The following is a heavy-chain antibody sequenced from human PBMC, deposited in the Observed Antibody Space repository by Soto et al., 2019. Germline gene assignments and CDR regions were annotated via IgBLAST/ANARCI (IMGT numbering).Heavy chain of an antibody. CDR1: GYSFTSYW. D-gene: IGHD6-19*01. Sequence: EVQLVQSGAEVKKPGESLRISCKGSGYSFTSYWISWVRQMPGKGLEWMGRIDPSDSYTNYSPSFQGHVTISADKSISTAYLQWSSLKASDTAMYYCARHPLAVAGTGGGGLDYWGQGTLVTVSS. CDR2: IDPSDSYT. J-gene: IGHJ4*02. CDR3: ARHPLAVAGTGGGGLDY. V-gene: IGHV5-10-1*01.